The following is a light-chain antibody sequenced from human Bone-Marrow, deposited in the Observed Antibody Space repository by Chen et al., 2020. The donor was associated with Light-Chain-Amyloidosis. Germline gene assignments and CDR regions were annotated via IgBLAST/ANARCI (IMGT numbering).Light chain of an antibody. CDR3: QVWDRSSDHPV. CDR2: DAS. V-gene: IGLV3-21*02. Sequence: SYVLTQPPSVSVAPGRTATITCGGNNIGSKSVHWYQQKPGQAPVLVVYDASDRPSGIPERLSGSTSGNAATLTISRVEAGDEADYYCQVWDRSSDHPVFGGGTKLTVL. CDR1: NIGSKS. J-gene: IGLJ3*02.